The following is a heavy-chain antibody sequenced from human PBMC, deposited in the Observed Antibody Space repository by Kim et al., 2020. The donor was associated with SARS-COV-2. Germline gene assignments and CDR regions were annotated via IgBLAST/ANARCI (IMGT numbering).Heavy chain of an antibody. CDR3: AKRLSAQLTQYYFDY. J-gene: IGHJ4*02. Sequence: DSVKGRFTISRDNSKSTLYLQMNSLRAEDTAVYYCAKRLSAQLTQYYFDYWGQGTLVTVSS. V-gene: IGHV3-23*01. D-gene: IGHD2-2*01.